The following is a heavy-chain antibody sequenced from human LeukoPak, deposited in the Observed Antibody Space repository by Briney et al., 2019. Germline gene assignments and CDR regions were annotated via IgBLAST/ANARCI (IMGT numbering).Heavy chain of an antibody. Sequence: GGSLRLSCAASGFTFTCCWMSWVRQTPGKGLEWVASIKQDGREKFYADSVKGRFTISRDNAKNSLYLQVNSLRAEDTAVYYCARVPGRTRYFDSWGQGVLVTVSS. CDR2: IKQDGREK. CDR3: ARVPGRTRYFDS. D-gene: IGHD1-26*01. V-gene: IGHV3-7*02. J-gene: IGHJ4*02. CDR1: GFTFTCCW.